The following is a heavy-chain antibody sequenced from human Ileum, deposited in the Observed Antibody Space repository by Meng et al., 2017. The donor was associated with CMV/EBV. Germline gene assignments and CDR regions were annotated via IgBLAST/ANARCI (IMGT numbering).Heavy chain of an antibody. CDR1: GFTFSNFA. CDR2: ISYDGNNE. CDR3: ARGGSCSSATCYIPKSPFDY. J-gene: IGHJ4*02. Sequence: GESLKISCAASGFTFSNFAMHWVRQAPGKGLEWVAVISYDGNNEYHADSVEGRLTISRDNSKNTLYLQMNSLRVDDTAVYFCARGGSCSSATCYIPKSPFDYWGQGKLVTVSS. D-gene: IGHD2-2*02. V-gene: IGHV3-30-3*01.